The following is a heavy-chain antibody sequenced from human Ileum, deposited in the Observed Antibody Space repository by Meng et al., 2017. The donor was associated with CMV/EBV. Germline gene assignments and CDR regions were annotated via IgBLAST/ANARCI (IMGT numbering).Heavy chain of an antibody. D-gene: IGHD2-2*01. Sequence: GGSLRLSCAASGFTFSSYAMHWVRPAPGKGLEWVAVISYDGSNKYYADSVKGRFTISRDNSKNTLYLQMNSLRAEDTTVYYCAGEELVVPAAKGYYYYGMDVWGQGTTVTVSS. CDR2: ISYDGSNK. V-gene: IGHV3-30*04. J-gene: IGHJ6*02. CDR1: GFTFSSYA. CDR3: AGEELVVPAAKGYYYYGMDV.